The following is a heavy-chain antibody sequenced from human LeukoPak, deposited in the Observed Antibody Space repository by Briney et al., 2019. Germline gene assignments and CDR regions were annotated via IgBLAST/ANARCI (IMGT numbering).Heavy chain of an antibody. CDR3: AREWAY. CDR1: GGSISTYY. V-gene: IGHV4-59*01. D-gene: IGHD1-26*01. Sequence: SVTLSLTCTVSGGSISTYYWSWIRQPPGKGLEWIGYIYYSGSTNYNPSLKSRVTISVDTSKNQFSLKLTSVTAADTAVYYCAREWAYWGQGTLVTVSS. CDR2: IYYSGST. J-gene: IGHJ4*02.